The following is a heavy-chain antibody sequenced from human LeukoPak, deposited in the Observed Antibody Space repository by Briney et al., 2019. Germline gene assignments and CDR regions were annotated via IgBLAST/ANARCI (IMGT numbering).Heavy chain of an antibody. J-gene: IGHJ4*02. Sequence: PGGSLRLSCAASGFTFSSYAMSWVRQAPGKGLEWVSAISGSGGSTYYADSVKGRFTISRDNSKNTLYLQMNSRRAEDTAVYYCAKVFDSSGWYHFDYWGQGTLVTVSS. CDR3: AKVFDSSGWYHFDY. V-gene: IGHV3-23*01. CDR2: ISGSGGST. CDR1: GFTFSSYA. D-gene: IGHD6-19*01.